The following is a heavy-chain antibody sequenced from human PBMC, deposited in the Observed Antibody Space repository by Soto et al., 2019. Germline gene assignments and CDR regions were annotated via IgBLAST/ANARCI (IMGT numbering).Heavy chain of an antibody. D-gene: IGHD3-10*01. V-gene: IGHV3-23*01. CDR3: AKDYGSGSYYFDY. J-gene: IGHJ4*02. CDR2: ISGSGGST. CDR1: GFTFSSYA. Sequence: EVQLLESGGGLVQPGGSLRLSCAASGFTFSSYAMSWVRQAPGKGLEWVSAISGSGGSTYYADSVKDRFTISRDNSKNTLYLQMNSLRAEDTAVYYCAKDYGSGSYYFDYWGQGTLVTVSS.